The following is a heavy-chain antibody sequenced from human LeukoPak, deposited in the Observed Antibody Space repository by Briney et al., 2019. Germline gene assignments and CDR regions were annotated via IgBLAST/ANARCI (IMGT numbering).Heavy chain of an antibody. V-gene: IGHV4-39*01. Sequence: PSDALSLTCTFSGSSISSSNYYWGWIRQPPGKGLEWIGSIYYSGNTYYNPSLKSRVTISVDTSTNQFPLKLTSVTAADTAVYYCVHFKGVSFDFWGQGTMVTVSS. J-gene: IGHJ3*01. D-gene: IGHD3-10*01. CDR3: VHFKGVSFDF. CDR2: IYYSGNT. CDR1: GSSISSSNYY.